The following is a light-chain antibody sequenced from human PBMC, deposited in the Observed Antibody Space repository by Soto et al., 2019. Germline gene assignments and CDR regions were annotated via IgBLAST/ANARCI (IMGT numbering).Light chain of an antibody. Sequence: QSALTQPASVSGSPGQSITISCTGTGSALVNYNLVSWYQQPTGQDPRLVIYESTKRPSGVSDRFSAAKSGNTASLTISGLQAEDEADYYCCSCVSGRPFEVLFGGGTKLTVI. J-gene: IGLJ3*02. CDR1: GSALVNYNL. CDR2: EST. CDR3: CSCVSGRPFEVL. V-gene: IGLV2-23*01.